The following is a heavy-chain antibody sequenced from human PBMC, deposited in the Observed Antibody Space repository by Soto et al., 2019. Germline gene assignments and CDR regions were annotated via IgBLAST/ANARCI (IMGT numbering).Heavy chain of an antibody. CDR3: ARERGNCKASDDAFDI. CDR2: INHSGST. V-gene: IGHV4-34*01. CDR1: GGSFSGYY. D-gene: IGHD1-20*01. Sequence: SETLSLTCAVYGGSFSGYYWSWIRQTPGKGLERIGEINHSGSTNYNPSLKSRVTTSVDTSKTQFSQMLGSVNATDTAVYYCARERGNCKASDDAFDIWVQGTIVTVSS. J-gene: IGHJ3*02.